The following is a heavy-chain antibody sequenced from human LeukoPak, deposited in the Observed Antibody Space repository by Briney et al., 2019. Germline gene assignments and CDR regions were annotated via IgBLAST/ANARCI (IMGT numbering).Heavy chain of an antibody. CDR3: AKEAGVVLWFGELFLDGMDV. J-gene: IGHJ6*02. CDR1: GFTFSSYA. CDR2: ISGSGGST. V-gene: IGHV3-23*01. Sequence: GSLRLSCAASGFTFSSYAMSWVRQAPGKGLEWVSAISGSGGSTYYADSVKGRFTISRDNSKNTLYLQMNSLRAEDTAVYYCAKEAGVVLWFGELFLDGMDVWGQGTTVTVSS. D-gene: IGHD3-10*01.